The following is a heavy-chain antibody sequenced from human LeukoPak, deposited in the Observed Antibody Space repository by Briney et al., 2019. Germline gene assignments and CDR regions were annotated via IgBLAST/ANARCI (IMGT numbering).Heavy chain of an antibody. D-gene: IGHD6-6*01. CDR3: ARDSRPRSKIKRQFDY. CDR1: GFTLRSYG. Sequence: GGPVTLLCGVCGFTLRSYGMLGLRRARGKGVEGVADILYDGSNTYYSESVEGRFSISRENSKNTLYLQKNSLRAEDTAVYYCARDSRPRSKIKRQFDYWGQGTLVTVSS. V-gene: IGHV3-33*05. CDR2: ILYDGSNT. J-gene: IGHJ4*02.